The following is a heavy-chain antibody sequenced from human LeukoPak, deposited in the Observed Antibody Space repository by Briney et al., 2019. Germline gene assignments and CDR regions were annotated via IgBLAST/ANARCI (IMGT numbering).Heavy chain of an antibody. CDR1: GYSISSGYY. Sequence: SETLSLTCSVSGYSISSGYYWGWIRQPPGKGLEWIGRIYHSGSTCYDPSLTSRVTISVDTSRNQFSLKLSSVTAADTAVYYCVRAREPLIYTYYFEYWGQGTLVTVSS. J-gene: IGHJ4*02. CDR2: IYHSGST. D-gene: IGHD1-26*01. CDR3: VRAREPLIYTYYFEY. V-gene: IGHV4-38-2*02.